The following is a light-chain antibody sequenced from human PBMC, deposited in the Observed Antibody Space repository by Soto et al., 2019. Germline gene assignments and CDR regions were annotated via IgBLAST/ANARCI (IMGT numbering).Light chain of an antibody. J-gene: IGKJ3*01. CDR3: QQYTNCPTGT. CDR2: GAS. Sequence: IVTTPSAATLSVSPGARAPPSCRASQSVSSNLAWYQQKPCQAHRLLIYGASTRATGIPARFSGSGCGTEFTLTISSMQSEDFVVYYCQQYTNCPTGTFSHGTKLDIK. CDR1: QSVSSN. V-gene: IGKV3-15*01.